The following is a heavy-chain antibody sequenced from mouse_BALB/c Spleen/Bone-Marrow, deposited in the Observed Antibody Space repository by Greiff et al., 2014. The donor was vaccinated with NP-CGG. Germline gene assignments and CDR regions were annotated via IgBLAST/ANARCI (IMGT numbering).Heavy chain of an antibody. V-gene: IGHV14-3*02. CDR1: GFNIKDTY. CDR2: IDPANGNT. D-gene: IGHD1-1*01. Sequence: VQLQQSGAELVKPGASVKLSCTASGFNIKDTYMHWVKQRPEQGLEWIGRIDPANGNTKYDPKFQGKATITADTSSNTAYLQFSSLTSEDTAVYYCASYYDGSSSFAYWGQGTLVTVSA. CDR3: ASYYDGSSSFAY. J-gene: IGHJ3*01.